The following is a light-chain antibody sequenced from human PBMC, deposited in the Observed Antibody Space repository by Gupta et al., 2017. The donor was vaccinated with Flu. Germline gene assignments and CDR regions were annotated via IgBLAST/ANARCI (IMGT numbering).Light chain of an antibody. CDR1: QGLVYSDGNTY. CDR3: RQGAHWPWA. V-gene: IGKV2-30*01. J-gene: IGKJ1*01. Sequence: VTLGQPASISCRSSQGLVYSDGNTYLHWFQQRPGQSPRRLIYQVSYRDSGVPDRFSGSGPGTDFTLKISRVEAEDVGIYFCRQGAHWPWAFGQGTTVEIK. CDR2: QVS.